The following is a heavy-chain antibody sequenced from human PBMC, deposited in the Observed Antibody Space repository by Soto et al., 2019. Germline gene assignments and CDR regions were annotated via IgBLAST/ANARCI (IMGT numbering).Heavy chain of an antibody. CDR2: IYHSGST. Sequence: PSETLSLTCAVSGGSISSGGYSWSWIRQPPGKGLEWIGYIYHSGSTNYNPSLKSRVTISVDTSKNQFSQKLSSVTAADTAVYYCARDGRYYDSSGYLGRANWFDPWGQGTLVTVSS. V-gene: IGHV4-61*08. CDR3: ARDGRYYDSSGYLGRANWFDP. CDR1: GGSISSGGYS. J-gene: IGHJ5*02. D-gene: IGHD3-22*01.